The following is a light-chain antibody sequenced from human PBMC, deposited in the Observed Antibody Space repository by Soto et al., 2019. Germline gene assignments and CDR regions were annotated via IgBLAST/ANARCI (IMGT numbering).Light chain of an antibody. CDR1: QSVNSN. CDR3: QEYNNWPALT. Sequence: EIVMTQSPATLSVSPGERATLSCRASQSVNSNLAWYQQKPGQAPRLLIYAASYRATGIPARFSGSGSGTEFTLTISSLQSEDIGVYYCQEYNNWPALTFGGGTKVGIK. CDR2: AAS. V-gene: IGKV3-15*01. J-gene: IGKJ4*01.